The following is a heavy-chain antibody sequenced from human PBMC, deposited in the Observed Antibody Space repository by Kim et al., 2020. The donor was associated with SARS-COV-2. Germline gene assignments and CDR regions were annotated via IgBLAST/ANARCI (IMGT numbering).Heavy chain of an antibody. CDR3: ARDSRITMIVGPWV. CDR2: ISYDGSNK. CDR1: GFTFSSYA. D-gene: IGHD3-22*01. J-gene: IGHJ4*02. V-gene: IGHV3-30*04. Sequence: GGSLRLSCAASGFTFSSYAMHWVRQAPGKGLEWVAVISYDGSNKYYADSVKGRFTISRDNSKNTLYLQMNSLRAEDTAVYYCARDSRITMIVGPWVWGQGTLVTVSS.